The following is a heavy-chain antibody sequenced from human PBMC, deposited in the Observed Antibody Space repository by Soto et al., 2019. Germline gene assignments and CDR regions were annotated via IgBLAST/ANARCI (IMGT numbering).Heavy chain of an antibody. Sequence: EVQLVETGGGLTQPGGSLRLSCENSGFTVNSDYMSWVRQAPGKGLEWVSIIYAGGSTYYADSVRGRFTISSDNSRNILYLQMNSLRVEDTAVYYCARSFDYGYIHHWGQGTLVTVSS. CDR2: IYAGGST. V-gene: IGHV3-53*02. CDR1: GFTVNSDY. J-gene: IGHJ4*02. D-gene: IGHD3-10*01. CDR3: ARSFDYGYIHH.